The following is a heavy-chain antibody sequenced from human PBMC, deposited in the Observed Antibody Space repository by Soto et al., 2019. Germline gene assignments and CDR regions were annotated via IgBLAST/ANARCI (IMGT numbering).Heavy chain of an antibody. J-gene: IGHJ2*01. CDR3: ARGEYDSSGYFPNWYFDL. Sequence: QVQLVQSGAEVKKPGSSVKVSCKASGGTFSSYAISWVRQAPGQGLEWMGGIIPIFGTANYAQKFQGRVTITADESTSTAYLELSSLRSEDTAVYYWARGEYDSSGYFPNWYFDLWGRGTLVTVSS. D-gene: IGHD3-22*01. CDR1: GGTFSSYA. V-gene: IGHV1-69*01. CDR2: IIPIFGTA.